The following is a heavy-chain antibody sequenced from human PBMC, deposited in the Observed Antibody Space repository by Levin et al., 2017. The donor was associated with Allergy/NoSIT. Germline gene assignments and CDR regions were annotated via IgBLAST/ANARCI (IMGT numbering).Heavy chain of an antibody. CDR1: GFTFSTYG. J-gene: IGHJ4*02. D-gene: IGHD2-21*01. CDR3: VRGVVDY. V-gene: IGHV3-48*04. CDR2: ITNSGTPV. Sequence: HPGGSLRLSCAASGFTFSTYGMNWVRQAPDKGLEWVAHITNSGTPVYYGDSVRGRFTISRDNANGLLYLQMNSLRAEDTAVYYCVRGVVDYWGQGTLVTVSS.